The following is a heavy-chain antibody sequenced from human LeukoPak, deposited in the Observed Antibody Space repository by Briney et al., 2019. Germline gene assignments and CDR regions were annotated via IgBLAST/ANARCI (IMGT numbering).Heavy chain of an antibody. D-gene: IGHD3-16*02. J-gene: IGHJ4*02. CDR1: GYTFINYD. Sequence: ASVEVSCKASGYTFINYDIHWVRQAPGQGLAWVGWMNPKSGNTGYAQSFQGRVTMTRNTSITTAYMELSRLRSDDTAVYYCARGEGVNYRYSGFGYFNAVDYWGQGTLVTVSS. CDR3: ARGEGVNYRYSGFGYFNAVDY. CDR2: MNPKSGNT. V-gene: IGHV1-8*01.